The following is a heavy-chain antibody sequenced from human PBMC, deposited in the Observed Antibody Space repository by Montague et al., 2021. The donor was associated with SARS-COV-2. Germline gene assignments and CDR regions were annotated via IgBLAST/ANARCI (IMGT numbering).Heavy chain of an antibody. V-gene: IGHV3-15*01. D-gene: IGHD1-1*01. J-gene: IGHJ4*02. CDR3: TSGGGTMDF. Sequence: YLRLSCAASGFPVSSAWMSWVRQSPRKGLECVGRVRRRADGGTVDYAAPVQGRFTVSRGDSRNMVYLQMNSLRTDDTGVYYCTSGGGTMDFWGRGTLVTVSS. CDR2: VRRRADGGTV. CDR1: GFPVSSAW.